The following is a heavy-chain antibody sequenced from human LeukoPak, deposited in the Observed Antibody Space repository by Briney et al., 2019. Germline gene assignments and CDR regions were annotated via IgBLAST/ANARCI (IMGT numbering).Heavy chain of an antibody. J-gene: IGHJ4*02. CDR1: GFTFSSYA. Sequence: GGSLRLSCAASGFTFSSYAMNWVRQAPGKGLELVSTISGSGGSTYYADSVKGRFTISRDNSKNTLYLQMKSLRAEDTAIYYCARERGYYFDYWGQGTLVPVSS. CDR3: ARERGYYFDY. V-gene: IGHV3-23*01. CDR2: ISGSGGST.